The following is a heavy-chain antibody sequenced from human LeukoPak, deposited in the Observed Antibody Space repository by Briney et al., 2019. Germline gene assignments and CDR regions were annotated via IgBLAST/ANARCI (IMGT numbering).Heavy chain of an antibody. D-gene: IGHD3-9*01. CDR2: IYPGDSDT. CDR3: ARLCDILTGYPPSPYNWFDP. Sequence: PGESLKISCKGSGYSFTSYWIGWVRQMPGKGLEWMGIIYPGDSDTRYSPSFQGQVTISADKSISTAYLQWSSLKASDTAMYYCARLCDILTGYPPSPYNWFDPWGQGILVTVSP. V-gene: IGHV5-51*01. J-gene: IGHJ5*02. CDR1: GYSFTSYW.